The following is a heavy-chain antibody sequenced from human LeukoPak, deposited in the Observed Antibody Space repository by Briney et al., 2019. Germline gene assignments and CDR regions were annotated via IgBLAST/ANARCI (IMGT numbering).Heavy chain of an antibody. D-gene: IGHD3-16*01. V-gene: IGHV4-39*07. CDR1: GGSISSSSYY. CDR2: IYYSGST. Sequence: SETLSLTCTVSGGSISSSSYYWGWIRQPPGKGLEWIGSIYYSGSTYYNPSLKSRVTISVDTSKNQFSLKLSSVTAADTAVYYCARAHMITSYYYYYYMDVWGKGTTVTISS. CDR3: ARAHMITSYYYYYYMDV. J-gene: IGHJ6*03.